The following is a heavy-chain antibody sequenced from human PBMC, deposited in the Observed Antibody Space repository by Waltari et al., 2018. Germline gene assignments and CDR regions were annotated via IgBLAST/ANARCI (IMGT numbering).Heavy chain of an antibody. CDR2: GEPEDGEK. CDR3: ATSGVGATMDFDY. V-gene: IGHV1-69-2*01. CDR1: GYTFTDYY. Sequence: EVQLVQSGAEVKKPGAPVKISCKASGYTFTDYYMHWVQQAPGKGLEWMGRGEPEDGEKRYAEKVQGRVTRTADTSTDTAYMELSSLRSEDTAVYYCATSGVGATMDFDYWGQGTLVTVSS. J-gene: IGHJ4*02. D-gene: IGHD1-26*01.